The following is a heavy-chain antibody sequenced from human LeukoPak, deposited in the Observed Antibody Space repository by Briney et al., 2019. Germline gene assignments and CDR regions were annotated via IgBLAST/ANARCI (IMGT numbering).Heavy chain of an antibody. V-gene: IGHV4-34*01. CDR1: GGSFSGYY. CDR3: ARTAGLLWFGELYSY. Sequence: PSETLSLTCAVYGGSFSGYYWSWIRQPPGKGLEWIGEINHSGSTNYNPSLKSRVTISVDTSKNQFSLKLSSVTAADTAVYYCARTAGLLWFGELYSYWGQGTLVTVSS. CDR2: INHSGST. J-gene: IGHJ4*02. D-gene: IGHD3-10*01.